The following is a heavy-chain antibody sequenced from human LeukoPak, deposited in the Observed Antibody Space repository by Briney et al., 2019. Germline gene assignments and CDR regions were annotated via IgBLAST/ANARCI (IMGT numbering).Heavy chain of an antibody. V-gene: IGHV4-34*01. D-gene: IGHD6-19*01. Sequence: ASETLSLTCAVYGGSFSGYYWSWIRQPPGKGLEWIGEINHSGSTNYNPSLKSRVTISVDTSKNQFSLKLSSVTAADTAVYYCARGFRGWFWGTFDYWGQGTLVTVSS. J-gene: IGHJ4*02. CDR1: GGSFSGYY. CDR2: INHSGST. CDR3: ARGFRGWFWGTFDY.